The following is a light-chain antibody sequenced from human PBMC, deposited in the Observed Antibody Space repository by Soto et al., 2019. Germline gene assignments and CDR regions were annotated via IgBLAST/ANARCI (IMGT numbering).Light chain of an antibody. Sequence: EIVLTQSPGTLSLSPGERAILSCRASQTVTSSYLAWYQQKPGQAPRLLVFGVSSRATGISDRFRGVGSGTSFTLTISRLEPEDSAVYYCQQYGSSPLTFGGGTKVQI. CDR2: GVS. J-gene: IGKJ4*01. CDR3: QQYGSSPLT. CDR1: QTVTSSY. V-gene: IGKV3-20*01.